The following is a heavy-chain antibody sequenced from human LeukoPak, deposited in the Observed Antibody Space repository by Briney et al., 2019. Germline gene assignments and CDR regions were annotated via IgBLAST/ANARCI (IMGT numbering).Heavy chain of an antibody. Sequence: QPGGSLRLSCAASGFTFSSYAMSWVRQAPGKGLEWVSAISGSGGSTYYAESVNGRFTISRDNSKNTLYLQMNSLRAEDTAVYYCAKGEGFLELLWFGELGGWFDPWGQGTLVTVSS. J-gene: IGHJ5*02. CDR3: AKGEGFLELLWFGELGGWFDP. CDR2: ISGSGGST. D-gene: IGHD3-10*01. V-gene: IGHV3-23*01. CDR1: GFTFSSYA.